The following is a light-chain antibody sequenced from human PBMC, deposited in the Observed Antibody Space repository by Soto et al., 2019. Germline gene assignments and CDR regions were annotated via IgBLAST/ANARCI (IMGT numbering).Light chain of an antibody. CDR3: ISYTSSSTPYV. Sequence: QSALTQPASVSGTPGQSITISCTGSNSDVGLYDFVSWYQHHPGRAPKLIVSEVSHRPSGISNRFSGSKSGNTASLTISGLQSEDEADYYCISYTSSSTPYVFGTGTKLTVL. J-gene: IGLJ1*01. V-gene: IGLV2-14*01. CDR1: NSDVGLYDF. CDR2: EVS.